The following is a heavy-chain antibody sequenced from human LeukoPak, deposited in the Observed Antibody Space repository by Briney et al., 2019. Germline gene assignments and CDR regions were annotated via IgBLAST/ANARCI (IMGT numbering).Heavy chain of an antibody. V-gene: IGHV3-21*04. CDR1: GFTFSSYI. D-gene: IGHD3-9*01. CDR3: AKEVYDILTGYSFDY. CDR2: ISSSSSYI. J-gene: IGHJ4*02. Sequence: GGSLRLSCAASGFTFSSYIMNWVRQAPGKGLEWVSSISSSSSYIYYADSVKGRFTISRDNSKNTLYLQMNSLRAEDTAVYYCAKEVYDILTGYSFDYWGQGTLVTVSS.